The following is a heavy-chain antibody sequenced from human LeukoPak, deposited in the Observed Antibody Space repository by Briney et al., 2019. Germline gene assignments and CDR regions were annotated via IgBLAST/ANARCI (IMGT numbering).Heavy chain of an antibody. CDR3: ARIPLAYSSSWGYFDY. Sequence: PGGSLRLSCAASGFTFSSYAMSWVRQAPGKGLEWVSAISGSGGSTYYADSVKGRFTISRDNSKNTLYLQMNSLRAEDTAVYYCARIPLAYSSSWGYFDYWGQGTLVTVSS. J-gene: IGHJ4*02. V-gene: IGHV3-23*01. D-gene: IGHD6-13*01. CDR2: ISGSGGST. CDR1: GFTFSSYA.